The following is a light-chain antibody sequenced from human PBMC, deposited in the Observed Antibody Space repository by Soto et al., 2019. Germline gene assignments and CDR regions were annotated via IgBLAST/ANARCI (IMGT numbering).Light chain of an antibody. CDR3: CSFAGSSYV. CDR2: GNS. Sequence: QSVLTQPPSVSGAPGQRVTISCTGSSSNIGAGYDVNWYQQLPGTAPKLLIYGNSNRPSGVPDRFSGSKSDTSASLAITGLQAEDEADYYCCSFAGSSYVFGTGTKVTVL. V-gene: IGLV1-40*01. CDR1: SSNIGAGYD. J-gene: IGLJ1*01.